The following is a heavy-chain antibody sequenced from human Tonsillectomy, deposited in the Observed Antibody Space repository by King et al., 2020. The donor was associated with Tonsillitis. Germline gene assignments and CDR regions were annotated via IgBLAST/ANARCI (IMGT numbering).Heavy chain of an antibody. CDR1: GFTFSSYD. D-gene: IGHD6-13*01. V-gene: IGHV3-30*18. CDR3: AKTSRYSCSWYSNDYYYSHYGLDV. CDR2: ISHDGSHK. J-gene: IGHJ6*02. Sequence: VQLVESGGGVVQPGRSLRLSCAASGFTFSSYDMHWVRQAPGKGLEWLAIISHDGSHKYYADSVKGRFTISRDNSKNTLYLQMNSRRAEDTAVYYCAKTSRYSCSWYSNDYYYSHYGLDVWGQGTTVSVSS.